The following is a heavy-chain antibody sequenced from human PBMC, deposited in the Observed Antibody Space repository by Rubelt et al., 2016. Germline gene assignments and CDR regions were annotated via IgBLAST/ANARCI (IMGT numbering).Heavy chain of an antibody. CDR1: GFTFSSYS. J-gene: IGHJ4*02. Sequence: EVQLVESGGGLVQPGGSLRLSCAASGFTFSSYSMNWVRQAPGKGLEWVSYISSSSSTIYYADSVKGRFTISRDNAKNARYLQVNSLRDEDTAVYYCATQGYCSSTSCYGAYWGQGTLVTVSS. D-gene: IGHD2-2*01. CDR3: ATQGYCSSTSCYGAY. V-gene: IGHV3-48*02. CDR2: ISSSSSTI.